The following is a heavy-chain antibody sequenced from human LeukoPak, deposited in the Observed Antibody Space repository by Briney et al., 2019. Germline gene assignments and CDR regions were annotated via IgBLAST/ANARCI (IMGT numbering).Heavy chain of an antibody. Sequence: ASVKVSCKASGYSFTSYAMHWVRQAPGQRLEWMGWINAGNGNTKYSQEFQGRVTITRDTSASTAYMELSSLRSEDMAVYYCASMGVYGDPQNWFDPWGQGTLVTVSS. CDR3: ASMGVYGDPQNWFDP. J-gene: IGHJ5*02. V-gene: IGHV1-3*03. CDR2: INAGNGNT. CDR1: GYSFTSYA. D-gene: IGHD4-17*01.